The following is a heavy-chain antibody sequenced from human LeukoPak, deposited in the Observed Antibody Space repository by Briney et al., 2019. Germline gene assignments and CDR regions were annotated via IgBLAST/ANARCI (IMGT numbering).Heavy chain of an antibody. CDR2: IYYTGST. CDR3: ARPYSSSWCGPFDY. D-gene: IGHD6-13*01. CDR1: GGSISSYY. Sequence: ASETLSLTCTISGGSISSYYWSWIRQPPGKGLEWIGYIYYTGSTNHNPSLKSRVTISVDTSKNQFSLKLSSVTAADTAVYYCARPYSSSWCGPFDYWGQGTLVTVSS. J-gene: IGHJ4*02. V-gene: IGHV4-59*12.